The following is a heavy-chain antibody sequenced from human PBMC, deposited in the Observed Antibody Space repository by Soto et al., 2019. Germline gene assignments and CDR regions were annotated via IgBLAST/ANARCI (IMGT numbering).Heavy chain of an antibody. V-gene: IGHV1-69*13. J-gene: IGHJ4*02. CDR1: GGTFSSYA. CDR2: IIPIFGTA. Sequence: SVKVSCKASGGTFSSYAISWVRQAPGQGLEWMGGIIPIFGTANYAQKFQGRVTITADESTSTAYMELSSLRSEDTAVYYCARESEDLTSNFDYWGQGTLVTVSS. CDR3: ARESEDLTSNFDY.